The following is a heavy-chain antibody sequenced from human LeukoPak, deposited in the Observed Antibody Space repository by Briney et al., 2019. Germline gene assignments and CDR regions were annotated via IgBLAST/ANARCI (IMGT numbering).Heavy chain of an antibody. Sequence: GASVKVSCKASGYTFTSYGVSWVRQAPGQGLEWMGWISAYNGNTNYAQKLQGRVTMTTDTSTSTAYMELRSLRSDDPAVYYCARSSSTPWYFDLWGRGTMVTVSS. CDR1: GYTFTSYG. V-gene: IGHV1-18*04. CDR3: ARSSSTPWYFDL. CDR2: ISAYNGNT. D-gene: IGHD2-2*01. J-gene: IGHJ2*01.